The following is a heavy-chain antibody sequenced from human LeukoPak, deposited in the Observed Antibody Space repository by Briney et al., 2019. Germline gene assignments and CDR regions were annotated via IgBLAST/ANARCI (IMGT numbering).Heavy chain of an antibody. Sequence: GRSLRLSCAASGFTFSTYAMHWVRQAPGKGLEWVALIWHDASHTFYTDSVKGRFTISRDNSKNTVYLQMNSLGGEDTAVYYCASEIFGSGSYPDYWGQGTLVTVSS. J-gene: IGHJ4*02. V-gene: IGHV3-33*01. CDR3: ASEIFGSGSYPDY. CDR2: IWHDASHT. CDR1: GFTFSTYA. D-gene: IGHD3-10*01.